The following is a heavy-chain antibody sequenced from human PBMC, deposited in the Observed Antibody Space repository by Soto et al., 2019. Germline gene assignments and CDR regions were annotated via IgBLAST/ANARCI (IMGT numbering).Heavy chain of an antibody. Sequence: QVQLVQSGAEVKKPGASVKVSCKASGYTFTSYYIHWVRQAPGQGLEWMGIVNPSGGNTNYAQKFQDRVSMTRDTSTSTVYMELSSLRSEDTAMYYCARSIGQRSGYWGQGTLVTVSS. J-gene: IGHJ4*02. V-gene: IGHV1-46*01. CDR3: ARSIGQRSGY. D-gene: IGHD1-26*01. CDR1: GYTFTSYY. CDR2: VNPSGGNT.